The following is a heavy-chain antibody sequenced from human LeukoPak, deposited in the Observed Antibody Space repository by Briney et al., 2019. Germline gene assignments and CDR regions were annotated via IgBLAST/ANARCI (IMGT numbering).Heavy chain of an antibody. CDR3: ARDRRYNYYLDV. V-gene: IGHV4-30-4*08. CDR2: IYYSGNT. J-gene: IGHJ6*03. CDR1: GGSISSSSYY. Sequence: SETLSLTCTVSGGSISSSSYYWGWIRQPPGKGLEWIGYIYYSGNTYYNPSLKSRVTISVDTSKNQFSLKLNSVTAADTAVYYCARDRRYNYYLDVWGKGTTVTASS.